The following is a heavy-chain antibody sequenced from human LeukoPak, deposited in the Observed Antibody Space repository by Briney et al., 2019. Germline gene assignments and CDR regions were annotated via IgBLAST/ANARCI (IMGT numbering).Heavy chain of an antibody. J-gene: IGHJ4*02. CDR2: TKPDGSAE. CDR1: GFTFSDYY. Sequence: GGSLRLSCAASGFTFSDYYMGWVRQAPGKGPEWVANTKPDGSAEYYADSVRGRFTASRDNANNLLYLQMNRLRAEDTAVYYCARDGGLHTNFDYWGQGTLLTVSS. CDR3: ARDGGLHTNFDY. D-gene: IGHD2-15*01. V-gene: IGHV3-7*01.